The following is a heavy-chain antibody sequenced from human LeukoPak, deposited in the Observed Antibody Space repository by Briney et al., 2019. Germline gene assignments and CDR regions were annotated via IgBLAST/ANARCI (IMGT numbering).Heavy chain of an antibody. J-gene: IGHJ4*02. V-gene: IGHV4-34*01. D-gene: IGHD3-22*01. Sequence: PSETLSLTCAVYGRSFSGYSWSWIRQPPGKGLEWIGEINHSGSTNYNPSLKSRVTISVDTSKNQFSLKLSSVTAADTAVYYCARVLAYAGDSSGPIDYWGQGTLVTVSS. CDR1: GRSFSGYS. CDR2: INHSGST. CDR3: ARVLAYAGDSSGPIDY.